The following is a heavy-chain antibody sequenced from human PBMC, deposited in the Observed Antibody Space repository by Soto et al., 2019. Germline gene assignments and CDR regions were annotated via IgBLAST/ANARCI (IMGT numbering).Heavy chain of an antibody. CDR3: AREGSYSAYNFTNGRQSRSTHF. Sequence: PSGNLSLTCTVSGGSINTFYWSLVRQPAGKGLEWIGRIFSSGSTSFNPSLESRVAMSVDTSKNHFSLNLSSVTAADMAVYYCAREGSYSAYNFTNGRQSRSTHFWCQGALLT. CDR1: GGSINTFY. J-gene: IGHJ4*02. D-gene: IGHD5-12*01. CDR2: IFSSGST. V-gene: IGHV4-4*07.